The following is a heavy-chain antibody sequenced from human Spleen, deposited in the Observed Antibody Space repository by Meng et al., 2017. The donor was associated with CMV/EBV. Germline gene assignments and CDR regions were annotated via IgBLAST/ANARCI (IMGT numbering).Heavy chain of an antibody. V-gene: IGHV1-2*02. CDR2: INPNSGGT. CDR1: GYTFTDYQ. J-gene: IGHJ5*02. Sequence: ASVKVSCKASGYTFTDYQMHWVRQTPGQGLEWMGWINPNSGGTNYAQKFQGRVTMTRDTSISTAYMELSRLRSDDTAMYYCARAGYLNWFDPWGQGTLVTVSS. CDR3: ARAGYLNWFDP. D-gene: IGHD5-18*01.